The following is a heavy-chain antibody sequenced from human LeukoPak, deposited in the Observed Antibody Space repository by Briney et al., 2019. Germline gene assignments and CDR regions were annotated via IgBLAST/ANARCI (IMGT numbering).Heavy chain of an antibody. D-gene: IGHD1-26*01. CDR2: MNPDSGNA. J-gene: IGHJ4*02. Sequence: ASVKVSCKASGYTFTSYDINWVRQATGQGLEWMGWMNPDSGNAGYAQKFQGRVTMTTNTSISTAYMELSSLRSEDTAVYYCATARGVVLGARYFAYWGQGTLVTVSS. CDR1: GYTFTSYD. CDR3: ATARGVVLGARYFAY. V-gene: IGHV1-8*01.